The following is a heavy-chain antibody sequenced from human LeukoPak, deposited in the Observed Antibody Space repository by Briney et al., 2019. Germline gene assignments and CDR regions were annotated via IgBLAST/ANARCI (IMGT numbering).Heavy chain of an antibody. CDR3: AKETSSGNFVTIDC. Sequence: GGCLRLSCAASGYTFSSFVASWVREAPGKGLEWVSAITGAGGGTNYADSVKGRFTISRDNSKNTLYLQMNSLRAEDTAVYYCAKETSSGNFVTIDCWGQGTLVTVSS. J-gene: IGHJ4*02. CDR1: GYTFSSFV. D-gene: IGHD1-26*01. CDR2: ITGAGGGT. V-gene: IGHV3-23*01.